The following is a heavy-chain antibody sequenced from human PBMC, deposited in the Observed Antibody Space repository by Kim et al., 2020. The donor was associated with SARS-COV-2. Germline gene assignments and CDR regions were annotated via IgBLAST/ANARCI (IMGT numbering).Heavy chain of an antibody. CDR1: GFTFSDYY. CDR3: ARDGYDFWSGNHDAFDI. J-gene: IGHJ3*02. D-gene: IGHD3-3*01. V-gene: IGHV3-11*05. CDR2: ISSSSSYT. Sequence: GGSLRLSCAASGFTFSDYYMSWIRQAPGKGLEWVSYISSSSSYTNYADSVKGRFTISRDNAKNSLYLQMNSLRAEDTAVYYCARDGYDFWSGNHDAFDIWGQGTMVTVSS.